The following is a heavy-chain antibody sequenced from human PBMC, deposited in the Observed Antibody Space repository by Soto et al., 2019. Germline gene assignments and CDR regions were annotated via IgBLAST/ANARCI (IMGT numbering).Heavy chain of an antibody. Sequence: PSETLSLTCTVSGGSISSGGYYWSWIRQHPGKGLEWIGYIYYSGSTYYNPSLKSRVTISVDMSKNQFSLKLSSVTAADTAVYYCARGRSGSPFMIDYWGQGTLVTVSS. CDR2: IYYSGST. CDR1: GGSISSGGYY. J-gene: IGHJ4*02. V-gene: IGHV4-31*03. D-gene: IGHD3-3*01. CDR3: ARGRSGSPFMIDY.